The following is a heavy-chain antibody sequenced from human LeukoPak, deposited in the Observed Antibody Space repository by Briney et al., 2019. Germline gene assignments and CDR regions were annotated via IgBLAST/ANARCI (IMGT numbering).Heavy chain of an antibody. Sequence: GGSLRLSCAASGFTFSSYEMNWVRQAPGKGLEWVSYISSGSTIYDADSVKGRFTIFRDNAKNPLYLQMNSLRAEDTAVYYCARESIAVAGAPFDYWGQGTLVAVSS. CDR3: ARESIAVAGAPFDY. CDR2: ISSGSTI. D-gene: IGHD6-19*01. V-gene: IGHV3-48*03. J-gene: IGHJ4*02. CDR1: GFTFSSYE.